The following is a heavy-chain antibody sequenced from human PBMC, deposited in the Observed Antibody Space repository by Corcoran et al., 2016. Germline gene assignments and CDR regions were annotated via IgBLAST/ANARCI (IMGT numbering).Heavy chain of an antibody. J-gene: IGHJ4*02. V-gene: IGHV2-70*01. D-gene: IGHD3-22*01. CDR2: IDWDYNR. Sequence: QVTLRESGPALVKPTQTLTLTCSFSGFSLSTSPMCVSWIRQAPGRALEWLAVIDWDYNRYYSTSLKTRLTISKDTSTNRVVLAIHNMDPVDTATYYFAPQPSYDTSNYFPFYFDYWGPGILVTVSS. CDR3: APQPSYDTSNYFPFYFDY. CDR1: GFSLSTSPMC.